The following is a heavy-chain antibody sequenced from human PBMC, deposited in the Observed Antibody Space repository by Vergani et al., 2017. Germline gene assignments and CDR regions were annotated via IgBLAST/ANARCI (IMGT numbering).Heavy chain of an antibody. CDR1: GGSFNDYW. CDR2: ISGSGGST. V-gene: IGHV3-23*01. D-gene: IGHD2-2*01. Sequence: AQLQQWGAGLLKPSETLSLTCAIYGGSFNDYWWTWIRQPPGKGLEWVSAISGSGGSTYYADSVKGRFTISRDNSKNTLYLQMNSLRAEDTAVYYCAKDIVVVPAAFQFDPWGQGTLVTVSS. J-gene: IGHJ5*02. CDR3: AKDIVVVPAAFQFDP.